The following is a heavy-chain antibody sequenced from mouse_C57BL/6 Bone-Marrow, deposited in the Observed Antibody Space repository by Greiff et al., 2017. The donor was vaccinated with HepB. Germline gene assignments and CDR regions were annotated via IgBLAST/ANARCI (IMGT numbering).Heavy chain of an antibody. CDR1: GFNIKDDY. D-gene: IGHD3-3*01. V-gene: IGHV14-4*01. CDR3: TRGWFDC. CDR2: IDPENGDT. Sequence: EVQLQQSGAELVRPGASVKLSCTASGFNIKDDYMHWVKQRPEQGLEWIGWIDPENGDTEYASKFQGKATITADTSSNTAYLQLSSLTSEDTAVYYCTRGWFDCWGQGTTLTVSS. J-gene: IGHJ2*01.